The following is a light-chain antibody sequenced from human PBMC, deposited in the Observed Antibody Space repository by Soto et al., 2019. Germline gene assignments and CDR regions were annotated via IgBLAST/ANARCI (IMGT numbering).Light chain of an antibody. CDR1: SSDIGSYNL. J-gene: IGLJ3*02. V-gene: IGLV2-23*02. CDR3: CSYAGGRTFVV. CDR2: EVN. Sequence: QSALSQPASVSGSPGQSVTISCTGTSSDIGSYNLVSWYHHHPGQAPKLVIYEVNKRPSVDSNRFSGSKSGNTASLTIAGLQPEDEGEYYCCSYAGGRTFVVFGGRTKLTVL.